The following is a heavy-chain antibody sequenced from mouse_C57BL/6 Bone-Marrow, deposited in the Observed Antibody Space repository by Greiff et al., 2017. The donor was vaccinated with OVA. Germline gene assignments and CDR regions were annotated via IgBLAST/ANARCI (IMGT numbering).Heavy chain of an antibody. D-gene: IGHD1-1*01. CDR2: ISNGGGST. V-gene: IGHV5-12*01. J-gene: IGHJ3*01. CDR1: GFTFSDYY. Sequence: EVQRVESGGGLVQPGGSLKLSCAASGFTFSDYYMYWVRQTPEKRLEWVAYISNGGGSTYYPDTVKGRFTISRDNAKNTLYLQMSRLKSEDTAMYYCARHEDYGSSQGFAYWGQGTLVTVSA. CDR3: ARHEDYGSSQGFAY.